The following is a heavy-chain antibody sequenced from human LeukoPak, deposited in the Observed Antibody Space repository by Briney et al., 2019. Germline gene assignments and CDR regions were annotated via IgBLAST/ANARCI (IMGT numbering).Heavy chain of an antibody. Sequence: SETLCLTCTVSGGSIISRGYNWGWVRQPPGEGVEWIGSIFYTGSTYYNPSLKSRVTISVDASKDQFSLKMSSVTAADTAVYYCARSETIMIKFDYWGHGALVTVSS. CDR1: GGSIISRGYN. D-gene: IGHD3-16*01. V-gene: IGHV4-39*01. CDR3: ARSETIMIKFDY. CDR2: IFYTGST. J-gene: IGHJ4*01.